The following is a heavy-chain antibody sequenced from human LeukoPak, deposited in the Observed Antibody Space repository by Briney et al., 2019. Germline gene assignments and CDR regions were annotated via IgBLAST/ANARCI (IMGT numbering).Heavy chain of an antibody. V-gene: IGHV3-48*03. J-gene: IGHJ5*02. D-gene: IGHD3-3*01. CDR1: GFTFSSYE. Sequence: PGGALRLSCAPSGFTFSSYEMNWVRQAPGKGLEWVSYISSSGSTIYYADSVKGRFTISRDNAKNSLYLQMNSLRAEDTAVYYCARDREYYHFWSGYQGWFDPWGQGTLVTVSS. CDR2: ISSSGSTI. CDR3: ARDREYYHFWSGYQGWFDP.